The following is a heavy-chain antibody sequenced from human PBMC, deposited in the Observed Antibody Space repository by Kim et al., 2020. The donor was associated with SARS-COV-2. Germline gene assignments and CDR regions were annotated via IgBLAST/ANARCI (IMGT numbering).Heavy chain of an antibody. D-gene: IGHD3-16*01. CDR1: GGSFSGYY. Sequence: SETLSLTCAVYGGSFSGYYWSWIRKPPGKGLEWIGEINHSGSTNYNPSLKSRVTISVDTSKNQFSLKLSSVTAADTAVYYCARSSGLGYYYYGMDVWGQGTTVTVSS. CDR2: INHSGST. CDR3: ARSSGLGYYYYGMDV. V-gene: IGHV4-34*01. J-gene: IGHJ6*02.